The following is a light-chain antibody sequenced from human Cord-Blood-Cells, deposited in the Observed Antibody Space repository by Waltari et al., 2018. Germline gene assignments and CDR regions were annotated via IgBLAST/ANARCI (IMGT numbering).Light chain of an antibody. CDR2: EVS. Sequence: QSALTQPPSASGSPGQSVTISCTGTSSDVGGYNYISWYQRHTGKAPKLMVYEVSKRPSGVPARFSGSKPGNTASLTVSGLQAEDEADYYCSSYAGSNNYVVFVGGTKLTVL. CDR1: SSDVGGYNY. J-gene: IGLJ2*01. V-gene: IGLV2-8*01. CDR3: SSYAGSNNYVV.